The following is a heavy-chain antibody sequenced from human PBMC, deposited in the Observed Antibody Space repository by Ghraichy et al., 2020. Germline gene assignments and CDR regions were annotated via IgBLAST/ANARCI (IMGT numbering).Heavy chain of an antibody. CDR2: IKQDGSEK. D-gene: IGHD3-22*01. CDR1: GFTFSSYW. V-gene: IGHV3-7*01. Sequence: GGSLRLSCAASGFTFSSYWMSWVRQAPGKGLEWVANIKQDGSEKYYVDSVKGRFTISRDNAKNSLYLQMNSLRAEDTAVYYCARESRHYYDSSGYYYGGPSYYYYGMDVWGQGTTVTVSS. J-gene: IGHJ6*02. CDR3: ARESRHYYDSSGYYYGGPSYYYYGMDV.